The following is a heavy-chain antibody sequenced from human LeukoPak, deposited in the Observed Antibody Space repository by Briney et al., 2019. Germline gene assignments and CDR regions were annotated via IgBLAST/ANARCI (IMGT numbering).Heavy chain of an antibody. CDR3: ARVASSGWYFPFDY. CDR2: IYYSGST. CDR1: GGSISSSSYY. V-gene: IGHV4-39*07. D-gene: IGHD6-19*01. J-gene: IGHJ4*02. Sequence: PSETLSLTCTVSGGSISSSSYYWGWIRQPPGKGLEWIGSIYYSGSTYYNPSLKSRVTISVDTSKNQFSLKLSSVTAADTAVYYCARVASSGWYFPFDYWGRGTLVTVSS.